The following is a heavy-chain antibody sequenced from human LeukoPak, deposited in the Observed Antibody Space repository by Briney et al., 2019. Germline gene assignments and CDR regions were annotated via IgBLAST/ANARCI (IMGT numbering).Heavy chain of an antibody. D-gene: IGHD3-10*01. CDR3: AREKEHYYGSGTLFDY. J-gene: IGHJ4*02. Sequence: PGGSLRLSCAASGFTFSSYSMNWVRQAPGKGLEWVSYISSSSSTIYYADSVKGRFTISRDNAKNSLYLQMNSLRAEDTAVYYCAREKEHYYGSGTLFDYWGQGTLVTVSS. CDR2: ISSSSSTI. CDR1: GFTFSSYS. V-gene: IGHV3-48*04.